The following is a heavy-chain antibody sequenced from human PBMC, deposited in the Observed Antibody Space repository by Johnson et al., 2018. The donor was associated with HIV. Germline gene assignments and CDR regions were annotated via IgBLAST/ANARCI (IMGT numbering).Heavy chain of an antibody. CDR2: INSDGPNT. J-gene: IGHJ3*02. CDR1: GFTFSNYW. D-gene: IGHD3-3*01. CDR3: ANLLFLQWLAPDDGFDI. Sequence: VQLVESGGGLVQPGGSLRLSCAASGFTFSNYWMHWVRQAPGKGLVWVSRINSDGPNTTYADSVKGRFTISRDNARNTLFLQMHSLRAEDTAVYYCANLLFLQWLAPDDGFDIWGQGTMVTVSS. V-gene: IGHV3-74*02.